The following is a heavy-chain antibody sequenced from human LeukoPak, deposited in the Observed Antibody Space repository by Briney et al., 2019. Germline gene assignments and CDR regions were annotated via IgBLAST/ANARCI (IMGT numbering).Heavy chain of an antibody. CDR2: INPNSGGT. CDR1: GYTFTGYY. D-gene: IGHD3-22*01. V-gene: IGHV1-2*02. Sequence: ASVKVSCKASGYTFTGYYMHWARQAPGQGLEWMGWINPNSGGTNYAQKFHGRVTMTRGTSISTAYMELSRLRSDDTAVYYCATKGDYDKDFDYWGQGTLVTVSS. J-gene: IGHJ4*02. CDR3: ATKGDYDKDFDY.